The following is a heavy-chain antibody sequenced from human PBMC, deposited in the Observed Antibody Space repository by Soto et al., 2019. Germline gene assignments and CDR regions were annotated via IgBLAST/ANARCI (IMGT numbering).Heavy chain of an antibody. CDR3: ARNIAAPFDYYYGMDV. J-gene: IGHJ6*02. CDR1: GGTFSSYA. V-gene: IGHV1-69*12. CDR2: IIPIFGTE. D-gene: IGHD6-13*01. Sequence: QVQLVQSGAEVKKPGSSVKVSCKASGGTFSSYAISWVRQAPGHGLEWMGGIIPIFGTENYAQKFQGRVTITADESTSTAYMELSSLRSEDTAVYYCARNIAAPFDYYYGMDVWGQGTTVTVSS.